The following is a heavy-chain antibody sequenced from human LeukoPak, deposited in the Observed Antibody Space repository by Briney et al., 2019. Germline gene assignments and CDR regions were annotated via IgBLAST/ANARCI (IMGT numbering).Heavy chain of an antibody. CDR3: AKTNWGYYFDY. D-gene: IGHD7-27*01. J-gene: IGHJ4*02. V-gene: IGHV3-23*01. Sequence: PGGSLRLFCAASRFTVSSYAMSWVRQAPGKGLECVTTIGDSGVSTYFAASVKGRFTISRDNSKNTLYLQMNSMRAEDTAVYYCAKTNWGYYFDYWGRGILVTVSS. CDR1: RFTVSSYA. CDR2: IGDSGVST.